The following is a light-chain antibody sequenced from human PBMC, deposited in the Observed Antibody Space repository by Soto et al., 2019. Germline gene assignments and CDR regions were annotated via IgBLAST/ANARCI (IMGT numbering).Light chain of an antibody. CDR2: GAS. CDR3: EQYGSSPRTT. CDR1: QSVSSSY. J-gene: IGKJ2*01. Sequence: EIVLTQSPGTLSLSPGERATLSCRASQSVSSSYLAWYQQKPGQAPRLLIFGASSRATGIPDRFSGSGSGTDFTLTIIRLEPEYFAVYDCEQYGSSPRTTFGQGTKLEIK. V-gene: IGKV3-20*01.